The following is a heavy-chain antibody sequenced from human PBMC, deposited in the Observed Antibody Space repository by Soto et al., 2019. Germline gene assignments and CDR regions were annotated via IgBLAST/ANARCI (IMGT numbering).Heavy chain of an antibody. CDR1: GFTFSDYY. CDR2: ISSSSSYT. J-gene: IGHJ4*02. V-gene: IGHV3-11*03. Sequence: GSLRLSCAASGFTFSDYYMSWIRQAPGKGLEWVSYISSSSSYTNYADSVKGRFSISRDNAKNSLYLQMNSLRAEDTAVYYCARSITDYYDSSGYYDDYWGQGTLVTSPQ. CDR3: ARSITDYYDSSGYYDDY. D-gene: IGHD3-22*01.